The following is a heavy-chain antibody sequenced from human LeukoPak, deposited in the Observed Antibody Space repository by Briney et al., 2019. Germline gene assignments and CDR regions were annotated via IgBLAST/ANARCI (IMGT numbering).Heavy chain of an antibody. V-gene: IGHV1-24*01. CDR2: FDPEDGET. J-gene: IGHJ3*02. CDR3: ATLPDIVVVPAAQGAFDI. Sequence: ASVKVSCKVSGYTLTELSMHWVRQAPGKGLEWMGGFDPEDGETIYAQKFQGRVTMTEDTSTDTAYMELSSLRSEDTAVYYCATLPDIVVVPAAQGAFDIWGQGTMVTVSS. CDR1: GYTLTELS. D-gene: IGHD2-2*01.